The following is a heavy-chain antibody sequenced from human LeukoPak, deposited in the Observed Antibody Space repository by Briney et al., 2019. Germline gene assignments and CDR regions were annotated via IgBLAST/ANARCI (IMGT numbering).Heavy chain of an antibody. CDR3: ARPDGTAHFIPY. D-gene: IGHD2-21*02. CDR2: IYHSGST. Sequence: SETLSLTCAVSGYSISSGYYWGWIRQPPGKGLEWIGSIYHSGSTYYNPSLKSRVTISVDTSKNQFSLKLSSVTAADTAVYYCARPDGTAHFIPYWGQGTLVTVS. J-gene: IGHJ4*02. CDR1: GYSISSGYY. V-gene: IGHV4-38-2*01.